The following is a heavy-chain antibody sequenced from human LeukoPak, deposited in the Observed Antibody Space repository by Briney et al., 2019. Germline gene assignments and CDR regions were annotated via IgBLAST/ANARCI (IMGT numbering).Heavy chain of an antibody. CDR2: IYTSGST. CDR3: ARDIFSGYFGN. CDR1: GNSISSGDNY. J-gene: IGHJ4*02. V-gene: IGHV4-61*02. D-gene: IGHD3-22*01. Sequence: SETLSLTCTVSGNSISSGDNYWSWIRQPAGKGLEWIGRIYTSGSTNYNPSLKSRVTISVDTSKNQFSLKLSSVTAADTAVYYCARDIFSGYFGNWGQGTLVTVSS.